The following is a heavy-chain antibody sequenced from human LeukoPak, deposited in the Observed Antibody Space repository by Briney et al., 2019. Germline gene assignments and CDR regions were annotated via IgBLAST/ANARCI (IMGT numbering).Heavy chain of an antibody. CDR1: GFTFSSYS. CDR2: ISSSSSYI. J-gene: IGHJ4*02. V-gene: IGHV3-21*01. CDR3: ARAAPRYDSSGYLFDY. Sequence: PGGSLRLSCAASGFTFSSYSMNWVRQAPGEGLEWVSSISSSSSYIYYADSVKGRFTISRDNAKNSLYLQMNSLRAEDTAVYYCARAAPRYDSSGYLFDYWGQGTLVTVSS. D-gene: IGHD3-22*01.